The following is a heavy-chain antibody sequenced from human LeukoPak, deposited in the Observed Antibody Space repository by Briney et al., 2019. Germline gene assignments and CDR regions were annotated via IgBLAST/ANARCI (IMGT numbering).Heavy chain of an antibody. V-gene: IGHV4-59*08. CDR2: IYYSGSS. D-gene: IGHD4-17*01. CDR3: ARRLRQNLFDP. CDR1: GGSFSDYY. Sequence: SETLSLTCAVYGGSFSDYYWSWIRLPPGKGLEWIGYIYYSGSSNYNPSLKSRVTMSVDTSKNQFSLKLTSVTAADTAVYYCARRLRQNLFDPWGQGTLVTVSS. J-gene: IGHJ5*02.